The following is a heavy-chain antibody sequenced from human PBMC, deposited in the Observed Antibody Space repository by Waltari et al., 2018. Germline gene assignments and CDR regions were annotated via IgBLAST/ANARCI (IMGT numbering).Heavy chain of an antibody. J-gene: IGHJ5*02. V-gene: IGHV1-69*13. D-gene: IGHD2-21*01. Sequence: QVQLVQSGAEVKKPGSSVKVSCKASGGTFSSYAISWVRQAPGQGLEWMGRIIPIFCTANYALNFQGRVTITADKSTSTAYMDLSSLRSEDTAVYYCASGLFSFADNPWGQGTLVTVSS. CDR1: GGTFSSYA. CDR3: ASGLFSFADNP. CDR2: IIPIFCTA.